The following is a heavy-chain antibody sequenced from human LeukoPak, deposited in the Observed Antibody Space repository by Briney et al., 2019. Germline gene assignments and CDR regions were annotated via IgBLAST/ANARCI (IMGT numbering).Heavy chain of an antibody. V-gene: IGHV4-61*01. Sequence: SETLSLTCTVSGGSVSSGSYYWSWIRQPPGKGLEWIGYIYYSGSTSYNPSLKSRVTISVDTSKNQFSLKLSSVTAADTAVYYCARDYYEKDAFDIWGQGTMVTVSS. J-gene: IGHJ3*02. D-gene: IGHD3-22*01. CDR2: IYYSGST. CDR3: ARDYYEKDAFDI. CDR1: GGSVSSGSYY.